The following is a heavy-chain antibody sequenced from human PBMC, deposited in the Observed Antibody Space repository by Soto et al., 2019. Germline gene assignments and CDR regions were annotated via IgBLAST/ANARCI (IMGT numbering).Heavy chain of an antibody. V-gene: IGHV3-74*01. CDR2: INSDGSST. Sequence: GGSLRLSCAASGFTFNSYWMHWVRQAPGKGLVWVSRINSDGSSTSYADSVKGRFTISRDNAKNTLYLQMNSLRAEDTAVYYCAREDAYYCDSSGHIDYWGQGTLVTVSS. D-gene: IGHD3-22*01. J-gene: IGHJ4*02. CDR1: GFTFNSYW. CDR3: AREDAYYCDSSGHIDY.